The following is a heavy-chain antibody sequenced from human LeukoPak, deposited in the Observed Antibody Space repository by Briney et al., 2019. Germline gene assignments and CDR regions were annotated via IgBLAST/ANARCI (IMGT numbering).Heavy chain of an antibody. CDR1: GGSISSGDYY. D-gene: IGHD3-22*01. CDR3: ARVSVIVVVIDY. J-gene: IGHJ4*02. Sequence: SQTLSLTCTVSGGSISSGDYYWRWIRQPPGTGLEWIGYIYYSGSTYYNPSLKSRVTISVDTSKNQFSLKLSSVTAADTAVYYCARVSVIVVVIDYWGQGTLVTVSS. CDR2: IYYSGST. V-gene: IGHV4-30-4*08.